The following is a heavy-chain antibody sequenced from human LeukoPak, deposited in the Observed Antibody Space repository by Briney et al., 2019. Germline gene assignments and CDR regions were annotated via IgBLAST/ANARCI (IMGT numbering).Heavy chain of an antibody. Sequence: ASVKVSCKASGGTFSSYAISWVRQAPGQGLEWVGGIIPIFGTANYAQKFQGRVTITADESTSTAYMELSSLRSEDTAVYYCARTGEWLLYSGFDYWGQGTLVTVPS. V-gene: IGHV1-69*13. J-gene: IGHJ4*02. D-gene: IGHD3-3*01. CDR3: ARTGEWLLYSGFDY. CDR2: IIPIFGTA. CDR1: GGTFSSYA.